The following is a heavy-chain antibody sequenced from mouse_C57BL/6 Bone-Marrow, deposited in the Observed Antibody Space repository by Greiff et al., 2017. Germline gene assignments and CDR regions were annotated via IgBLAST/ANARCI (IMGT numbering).Heavy chain of an antibody. V-gene: IGHV1-55*01. Sequence: VQLQQSGAELVKPGASVKMSCKASGYTFTSYWITWVKQRPGQGLEWIGDIYPGSGSTNYNEKFKSKATLTVDTSSSTAYMQLSSLTSEDSAVYYCASPYYVSSYNYAMDYWGQGTSVTVSS. J-gene: IGHJ4*01. CDR2: IYPGSGST. D-gene: IGHD1-1*01. CDR3: ASPYYVSSYNYAMDY. CDR1: GYTFTSYW.